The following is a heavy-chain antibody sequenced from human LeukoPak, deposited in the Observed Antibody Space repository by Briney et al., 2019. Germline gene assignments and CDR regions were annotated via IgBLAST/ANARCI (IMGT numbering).Heavy chain of an antibody. CDR2: ISSSGYI. Sequence: GGSLRLSCAASGFTFSSYSMNWVRQAPGKGLEWVSSISSSGYIYYADSVKGRFTISRDNAKNSLFLQMNSLRAEDTAVYYCATVNYYYDSSGYHDYWGQGTLVTVSS. CDR1: GFTFSSYS. CDR3: ATVNYYYDSSGYHDY. V-gene: IGHV3-21*04. D-gene: IGHD3-22*01. J-gene: IGHJ4*02.